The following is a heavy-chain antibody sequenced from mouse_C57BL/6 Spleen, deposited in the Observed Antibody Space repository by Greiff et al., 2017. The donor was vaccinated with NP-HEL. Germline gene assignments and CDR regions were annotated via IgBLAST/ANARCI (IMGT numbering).Heavy chain of an antibody. CDR1: GYTFTSYW. Sequence: VQLQQSGAELVKPGASVKMSCKASGYTFTSYWITWVKQRPGQGLEWIGDIYPGSGSTNYNEKFKSKATLTVDTSSSTAYMQLSSLTSEDSAVYYCASPFTTVVATDWYVDVWGTGTTVTVSS. J-gene: IGHJ1*03. CDR2: IYPGSGST. D-gene: IGHD1-1*01. V-gene: IGHV1-55*01. CDR3: ASPFTTVVATDWYVDV.